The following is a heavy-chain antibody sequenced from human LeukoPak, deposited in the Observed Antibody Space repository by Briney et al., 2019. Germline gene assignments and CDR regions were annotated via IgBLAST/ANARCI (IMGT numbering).Heavy chain of an antibody. CDR2: IREDGSQK. Sequence: GGSLRLSCAASGFTFSSYWMTWVRQVPGKGLEWVASIREDGSQKSSVDSVKGRFTISRDNAKTSLYLQMDSLRAEDTAVYWCARGPTNGQAFDYWGQGTLVSVSS. CDR1: GFTFSSYW. J-gene: IGHJ4*02. D-gene: IGHD2-8*01. CDR3: ARGPTNGQAFDY. V-gene: IGHV3-7*01.